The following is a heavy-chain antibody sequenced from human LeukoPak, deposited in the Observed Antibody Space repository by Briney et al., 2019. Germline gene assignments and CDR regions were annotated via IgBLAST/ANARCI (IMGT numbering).Heavy chain of an antibody. V-gene: IGHV1-24*01. Sequence: ASVKVSCKVSGYTLTELSMHWVRQAPGKGLEWMGGFDPEDGETIYAQKSQGRVTMTEDTSTDTAYMELSSVRSEDTAVYYCATDRMWYSSSWYYFDYWGQGTLVTVSS. CDR3: ATDRMWYSSSWYYFDY. D-gene: IGHD6-13*01. J-gene: IGHJ4*02. CDR1: GYTLTELS. CDR2: FDPEDGET.